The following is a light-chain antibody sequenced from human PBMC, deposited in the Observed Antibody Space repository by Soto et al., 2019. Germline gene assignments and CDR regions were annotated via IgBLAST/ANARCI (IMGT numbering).Light chain of an antibody. J-gene: IGKJ1*01. CDR2: GAS. CDR3: QQHRDSPPRA. CDR1: QSISNTY. V-gene: IGKV3-20*01. Sequence: EIVLTQSPGTLSLSPGERATLSCRASQSISNTYLVWYQQKPGQAPRLLIYGASNRATGIPDRFSGSGSRTDFTLSISRLEPEDCPVYYCQQHRDSPPRAFGQWTKVEFK.